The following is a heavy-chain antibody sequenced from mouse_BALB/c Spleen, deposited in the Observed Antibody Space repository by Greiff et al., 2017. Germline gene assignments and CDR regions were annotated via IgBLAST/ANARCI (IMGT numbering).Heavy chain of an antibody. CDR3: ARYAFAY. V-gene: IGHV1S29*02. CDR1: GYTFTDYN. CDR2: IYPYNGGT. Sequence: EVKLQESGPELVKPGASVKISCKASGYTFTDYNMNWVKQSHGKSLEWIGYIYPYNGGTGYNQKFKSKATLTVDNSSSTAYMELRSLTSEDSAVYYCARYAFAYWGQGTLVTVSA. J-gene: IGHJ3*01.